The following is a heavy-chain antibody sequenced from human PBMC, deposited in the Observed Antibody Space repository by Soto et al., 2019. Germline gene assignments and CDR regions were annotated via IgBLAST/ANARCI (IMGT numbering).Heavy chain of an antibody. CDR2: INAGNGDT. CDR1: AYSSTNYA. CDR3: AKGYCSSTSCQYYPDL. Sequence: QVPLVQSGAEVKKPGASVKISCEASAYSSTNYAIHWVRQAPGQRLEWMGWINAGNGDTKYSQKFQDRVLITRDTSATTVYMELSSLRSEDTAVYYCAKGYCSSTSCQYYPDLWGLGTLVTVSS. V-gene: IGHV1-3*01. J-gene: IGHJ5*02. D-gene: IGHD2-2*01.